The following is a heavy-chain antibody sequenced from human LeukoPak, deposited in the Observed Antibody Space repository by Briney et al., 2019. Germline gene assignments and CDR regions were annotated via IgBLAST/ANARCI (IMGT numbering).Heavy chain of an antibody. V-gene: IGHV3-11*04. CDR3: ARDPGISEAGTVGYFDY. CDR1: GFTFSDYY. CDR2: INTGGSTI. Sequence: GGSLRLSCAASGFTFSDYYMSWIRQAPGKGLEWVSYINTGGSTIYYADSVKGRFTISRDNAKNSLYLQMNNLRVEDTGVYYCARDPGISEAGTVGYFDYWGQGALVTVS. D-gene: IGHD6-13*01. J-gene: IGHJ4*02.